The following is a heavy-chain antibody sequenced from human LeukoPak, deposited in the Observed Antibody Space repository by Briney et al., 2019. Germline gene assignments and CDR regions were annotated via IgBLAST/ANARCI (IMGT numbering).Heavy chain of an antibody. J-gene: IGHJ4*02. Sequence: GGSLRLSCAASGFTFSSYSMNWVRQAPGKGLEWGSYISGSSSTIYYADSVKGRFTISRDNGKNTLYLQMNSLRAEDTAVYSCARGSTYYDSSGQVPFDYWGQGTLVTVSS. CDR1: GFTFSSYS. D-gene: IGHD3-22*01. V-gene: IGHV3-48*01. CDR3: ARGSTYYDSSGQVPFDY. CDR2: ISGSSSTI.